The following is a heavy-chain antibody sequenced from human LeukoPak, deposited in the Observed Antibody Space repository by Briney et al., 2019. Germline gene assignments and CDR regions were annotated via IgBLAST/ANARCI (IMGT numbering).Heavy chain of an antibody. D-gene: IGHD3-3*01. J-gene: IGHJ4*02. CDR3: ASTYYDFWSGYYRHDLDY. V-gene: IGHV4-34*01. CDR2: INHSGST. Sequence: SETLSLTCAVYGGSFSGYYWSWIRQPPGKGLEWIGEINHSGSTNYNPSLKSRVTISVDTSKNQFSLKLSSVTAADTAVYYCASTYYDFWSGYYRHDLDYWGQGTLVTVSS. CDR1: GGSFSGYY.